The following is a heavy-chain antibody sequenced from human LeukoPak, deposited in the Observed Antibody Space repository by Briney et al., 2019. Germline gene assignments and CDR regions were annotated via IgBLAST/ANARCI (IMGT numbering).Heavy chain of an antibody. V-gene: IGHV3-21*04. Sequence: GGSLRLSCAASGFTFSSYSMNWVRQAPGKGLEWVSSISSSSSYIYYADSVKGRFTISRDNAKNSLYLQMNSLRAEDTAVYYCARAADYYDSSGYYVLYIDYWGQGTLVTVSS. CDR1: GFTFSSYS. CDR2: ISSSSSYI. J-gene: IGHJ4*02. D-gene: IGHD3-22*01. CDR3: ARAADYYDSSGYYVLYIDY.